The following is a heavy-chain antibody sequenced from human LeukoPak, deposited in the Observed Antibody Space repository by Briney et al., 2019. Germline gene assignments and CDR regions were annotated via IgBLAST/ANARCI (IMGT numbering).Heavy chain of an antibody. CDR2: ITTNGRNT. CDR3: VRDLT. V-gene: IGHV3-64D*06. CDR1: GFTFSASA. Sequence: GGSLRLSCSASGFTFSASAMHWVRQAPGKVPQFVSAITTNGRNTYYADSVKGRFTFSRDNSKSTLDLQMRSLRAEDTAVYYCVRDLTWGQGTLVTVSS. J-gene: IGHJ4*02. D-gene: IGHD4/OR15-4a*01.